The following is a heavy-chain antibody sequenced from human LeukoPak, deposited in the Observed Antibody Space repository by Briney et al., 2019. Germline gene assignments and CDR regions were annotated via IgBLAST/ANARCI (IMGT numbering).Heavy chain of an antibody. V-gene: IGHV3-23*01. CDR3: AKGTGYSYAFFDY. Sequence: GGSRRFSGPPSGFTFTGFPRGWAGQPPGKGRDWVSAISGSGGSTYYADSVKGRFTISRDNSKTTLYLQMNSLRAEDTAVYYCAKGTGYSYAFFDYWGQGTLVTVSS. D-gene: IGHD5-18*01. CDR2: ISGSGGST. CDR1: GFTFTGFP. J-gene: IGHJ4*02.